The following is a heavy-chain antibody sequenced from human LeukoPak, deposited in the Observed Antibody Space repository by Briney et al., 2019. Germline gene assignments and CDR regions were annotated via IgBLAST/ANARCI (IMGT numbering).Heavy chain of an antibody. V-gene: IGHV3-21*04. CDR1: GFTFSSYS. CDR2: ISSSSSYI. D-gene: IGHD3-22*01. CDR3: ARRDYYDSSGYRLDY. J-gene: IGHJ4*02. Sequence: GGSLRLSCAASGFTFSSYSMNWVRQAPGKGLEWVSSISSSSSYIYYADSVKGRFTISRDNSKNTLYLQMNSLRAEDTAVYYCARRDYYDSSGYRLDYWGQGTLVTVSS.